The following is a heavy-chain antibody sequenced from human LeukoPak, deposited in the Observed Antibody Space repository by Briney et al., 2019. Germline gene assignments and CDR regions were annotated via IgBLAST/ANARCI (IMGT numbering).Heavy chain of an antibody. Sequence: GGSLRLSCAASGFTFSSYWMSWVRQAPGKGLEWVANIKQDGSEKYYVDSVKGRFTISRGNAKNSLYLQMNSLRAEDTAVYYCARGTPYSYGRGYYFDYWGQGTLVTVSS. CDR2: IKQDGSEK. J-gene: IGHJ4*02. D-gene: IGHD5-18*01. V-gene: IGHV3-7*01. CDR3: ARGTPYSYGRGYYFDY. CDR1: GFTFSSYW.